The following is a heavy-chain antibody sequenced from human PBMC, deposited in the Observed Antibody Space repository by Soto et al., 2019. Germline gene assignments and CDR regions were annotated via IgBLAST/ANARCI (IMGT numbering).Heavy chain of an antibody. V-gene: IGHV3-23*01. CDR2: ISGSGSST. J-gene: IGHJ4*02. Sequence: EVQLLESGGGLVQPGGSLRLSCAASGFPFSGYAINWVRQAPGKGLEWVSIISGSGSSTNYADSVKGRFTISRDNARDTVYLQMNSLRAEDTAVYYCAKSYYDDYDHRLLFDNWGQGTLVTVSS. D-gene: IGHD4-17*01. CDR1: GFPFSGYA. CDR3: AKSYYDDYDHRLLFDN.